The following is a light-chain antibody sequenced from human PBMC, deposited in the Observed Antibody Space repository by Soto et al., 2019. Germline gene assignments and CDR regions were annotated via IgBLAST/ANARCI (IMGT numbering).Light chain of an antibody. CDR2: GSF. J-gene: IGKJ4*01. CDR1: QSVYSN. V-gene: IGKV3-15*01. CDR3: QQFNQWPLT. Sequence: EIVMTQYPATLSVSPGERVTLSCRASQSVYSNLAWYQQKPGQAPRLLIHGSFTRATGIPARFSGSGSGTEFTLTISSLQSEDFAVYYCQQFNQWPLTFGGGTKVEIK.